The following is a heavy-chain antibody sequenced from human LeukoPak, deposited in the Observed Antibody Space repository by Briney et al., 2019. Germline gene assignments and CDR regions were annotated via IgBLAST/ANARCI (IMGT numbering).Heavy chain of an antibody. J-gene: IGHJ3*02. V-gene: IGHV1-2*02. CDR2: INPNSGGA. CDR3: ATKSGSRTSRHAFDI. D-gene: IGHD1-26*01. Sequence: ASVKVSCKASGYTFTGYYMHWVRQAPGQGLEWMGWINPNSGGANYAQKFQGRVTMTRDTSISTAYMELRSLRSDDTAVYYCATKSGSRTSRHAFDIWGQGTMVTVSS. CDR1: GYTFTGYY.